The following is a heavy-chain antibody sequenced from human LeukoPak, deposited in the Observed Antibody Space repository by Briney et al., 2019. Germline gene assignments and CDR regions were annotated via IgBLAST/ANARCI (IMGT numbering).Heavy chain of an antibody. CDR1: GGSFSGYY. CDR3: ARGPHWNQLHYFDY. J-gene: IGHJ4*02. D-gene: IGHD1-1*01. CDR2: INHSGST. V-gene: IGHV4-34*01. Sequence: PSETLSLTCAVYGGSFSGYYWSWIRQPPGKGLEWIGEINHSGSTNYNPSLKSRVTISVDTSKNQFSLKLSSVTAADTAVYYCARGPHWNQLHYFDYLGQGTLVTVS.